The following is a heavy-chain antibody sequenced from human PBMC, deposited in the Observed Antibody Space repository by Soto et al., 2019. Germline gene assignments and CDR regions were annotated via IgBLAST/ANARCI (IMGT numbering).Heavy chain of an antibody. CDR1: GGTFSSYA. Sequence: ASVKVSCKASGGTFSSYAISWVRQAPGQGLEWMGGIIPIFGTANYAQKFQGRVTITADESTSTAYMELSSLRSEDTAVYYCASAYCSGGSCHDAFDIWGQGTMVTV. D-gene: IGHD2-15*01. V-gene: IGHV1-69*13. CDR2: IIPIFGTA. J-gene: IGHJ3*02. CDR3: ASAYCSGGSCHDAFDI.